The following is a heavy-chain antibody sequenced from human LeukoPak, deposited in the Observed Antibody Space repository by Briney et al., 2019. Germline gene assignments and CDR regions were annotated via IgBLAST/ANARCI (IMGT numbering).Heavy chain of an antibody. CDR2: IYYSGGT. CDR3: ARSPTGGSPFFDY. V-gene: IGHV4-59*01. J-gene: IGHJ4*02. D-gene: IGHD2-15*01. CDR1: GGSISTYY. Sequence: SEALSLTCTVSGGSISTYYWSWIRQPPGKGLEWIGYIYYSGGTNYNPSLKSRLTISVDTSKNQFSLRLSSVTAADTAVYYCARSPTGGSPFFDYWGQGTLVTVSS.